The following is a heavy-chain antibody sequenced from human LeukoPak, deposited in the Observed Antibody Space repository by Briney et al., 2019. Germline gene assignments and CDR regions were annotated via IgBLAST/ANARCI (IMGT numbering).Heavy chain of an antibody. V-gene: IGHV1-46*01. D-gene: IGHD2-2*01. CDR1: GYTFTSYY. Sequence: GASVKVSCQASGYTFTSYYMHWVRQAPAQGLEWMGIINPSGGSTRYAQKFQGRVTMTRDTSTSTVYMELSSLRSEDTAVYYCARQGYCSSTSCYFQDPIDYWGQGTLVTVSS. CDR3: ARQGYCSSTSCYFQDPIDY. CDR2: INPSGGST. J-gene: IGHJ4*02.